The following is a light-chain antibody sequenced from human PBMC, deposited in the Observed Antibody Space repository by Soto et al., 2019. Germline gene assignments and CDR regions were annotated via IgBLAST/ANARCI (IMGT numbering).Light chain of an antibody. CDR3: LQRSDWPRT. Sequence: EIVLTQSPATLSLSPGERATRSCRASQSVGSYLAWYQQKPGQAPRLLIYDASNRATGIPARFSGSGSGTDFTLTISSLEPEDFAVYYCLQRSDWPRTFGQGTQVEIK. CDR2: DAS. J-gene: IGKJ1*01. CDR1: QSVGSY. V-gene: IGKV3-11*01.